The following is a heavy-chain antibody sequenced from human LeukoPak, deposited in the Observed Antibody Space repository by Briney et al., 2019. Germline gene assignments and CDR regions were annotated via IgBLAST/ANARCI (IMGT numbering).Heavy chain of an antibody. V-gene: IGHV4-59*01. J-gene: IGHJ4*02. CDR2: IYYSGST. CDR3: ARGVPTTVTTDWDY. Sequence: PSETLSLTCTVSGGSISSYYWSWIRQPPGKGLEWIGYIYYSGSTNYNPSLKSRVTISVDTSKNQFSLKLSSVTAADTAVYYCARGVPTTVTTDWDYWGQGTLVTVSS. D-gene: IGHD4-17*01. CDR1: GGSISSYY.